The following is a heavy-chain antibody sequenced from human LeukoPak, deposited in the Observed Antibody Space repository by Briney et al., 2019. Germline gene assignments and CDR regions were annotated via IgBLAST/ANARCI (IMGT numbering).Heavy chain of an antibody. CDR3: ATNAPYDSSVRVFHAFDI. CDR1: GYTLTESS. CDR2: FDPEDGVT. Sequence: ASLRVSCTVSGYTLTESSMHWVRQAPGNRLEGRGGFDPEDGVTISAQKFQGRVTMTEDTSTDTAYMELSGLRSEDTALYYCATNAPYDSSVRVFHAFDIWGQGTMVTVSS. V-gene: IGHV1-24*01. J-gene: IGHJ3*02. D-gene: IGHD3-22*01.